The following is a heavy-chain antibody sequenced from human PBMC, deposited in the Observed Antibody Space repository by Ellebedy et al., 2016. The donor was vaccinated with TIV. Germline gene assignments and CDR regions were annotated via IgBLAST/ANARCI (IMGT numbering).Heavy chain of an antibody. CDR1: GYNFTSSG. V-gene: IGHV1-69*04. J-gene: IGHJ4*02. Sequence: AASVKVSCKASGYNFTSSGINWVRQAPGQGLEWMGRIIPVLGMANYAQKFQGRVTITADKSTTTSYMELRSLSSEDTAVYYCARGQGHGADDYWGQGTLVTVSS. CDR3: ARGQGHGADDY. D-gene: IGHD3-10*01. CDR2: IIPVLGMA.